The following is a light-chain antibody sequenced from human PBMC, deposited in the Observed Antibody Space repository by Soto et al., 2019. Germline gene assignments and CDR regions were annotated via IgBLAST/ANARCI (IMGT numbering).Light chain of an antibody. V-gene: IGKV3-20*01. CDR2: GAS. CDR3: QQYDSSPVT. J-gene: IGKJ3*01. Sequence: EIVLTQSPGTLSWSPGERATLCCGASQSVSSSYLAWYQQKPRQAPRLLIYGASSRATGTADRFSGSGSGTDLTLTISRREPDDFAASYCQQYDSSPVTFGQGTKVDIK. CDR1: QSVSSSY.